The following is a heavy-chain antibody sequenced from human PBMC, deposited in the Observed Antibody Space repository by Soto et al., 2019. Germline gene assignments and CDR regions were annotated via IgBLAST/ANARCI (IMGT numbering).Heavy chain of an antibody. CDR1: GGSFSGYY. CDR3: ARVLGGTGDPQIFDL. J-gene: IGHJ2*01. CDR2: INHSGST. Sequence: SETLSLTCAVYGGSFSGYYWSWIRQPPGKGLEWIGEINHSGSTNYNPSLKSRVTISVDTSKNQFSLKLSSVTAADTAVYYCARVLGGTGDPQIFDLWGRGTLVTVSS. D-gene: IGHD7-27*01. V-gene: IGHV4-34*01.